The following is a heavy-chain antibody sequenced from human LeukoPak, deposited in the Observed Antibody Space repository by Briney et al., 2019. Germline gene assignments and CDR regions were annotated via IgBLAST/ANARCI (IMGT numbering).Heavy chain of an antibody. Sequence: SETLSLTCTVAGGSISNNYWTWIRQPPGKGLEWIGYISYSGSTNNNPSLKSRVTISPDTSKNQFSLKLSSVTAADTAVYYCARGSDFWSRQFDYWGQGTLVTVSS. D-gene: IGHD3-3*01. V-gene: IGHV4-59*12. CDR1: GGSISNNY. J-gene: IGHJ4*02. CDR3: ARGSDFWSRQFDY. CDR2: ISYSGST.